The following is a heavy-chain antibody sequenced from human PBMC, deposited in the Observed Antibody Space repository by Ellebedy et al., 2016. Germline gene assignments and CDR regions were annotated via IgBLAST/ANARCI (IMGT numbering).Heavy chain of an antibody. Sequence: GESLKISCAPSVFTFSSYWMSWVRQAPGKGLEWVANIKQGGSEKYYVDSVNGRFTISRDNAKNSLYLQMNSLRAEDTAVYYCARASQDIVVVPAAPSMDVWGQGTTVTVSS. J-gene: IGHJ6*02. CDR2: IKQGGSEK. D-gene: IGHD2-2*01. CDR1: VFTFSSYW. V-gene: IGHV3-7*03. CDR3: ARASQDIVVVPAAPSMDV.